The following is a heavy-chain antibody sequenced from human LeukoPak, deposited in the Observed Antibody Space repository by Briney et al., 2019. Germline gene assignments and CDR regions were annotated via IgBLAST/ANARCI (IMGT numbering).Heavy chain of an antibody. V-gene: IGHV4-38-2*02. J-gene: IGHJ3*02. CDR2: IYYSGST. Sequence: SETLSLTCTVSGYSISSGYYWGWIRQPPGKGLEWIGSIYYSGSTYYNPSLKSRVTISVDTSKNQFSLKLSSVTAADTAVYYCARDGEKWELLPIRVGAFDIWGQGTMVTVSS. D-gene: IGHD1-26*01. CDR3: ARDGEKWELLPIRVGAFDI. CDR1: GYSISSGYY.